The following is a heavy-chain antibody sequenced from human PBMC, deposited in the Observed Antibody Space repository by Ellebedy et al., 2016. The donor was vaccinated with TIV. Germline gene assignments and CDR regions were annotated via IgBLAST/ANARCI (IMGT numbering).Heavy chain of an antibody. Sequence: GESLKISCAASGFTVSSNYMSWVRQAPGKGLEWVSVIYSGGKTYHADSVKGRFNISRDISKNTLYLQMNSLRAEDTAVYYCARMGVRGVIITHAFDIWGQGTMVTVSS. V-gene: IGHV3-66*01. D-gene: IGHD3-10*01. CDR1: GFTVSSNY. J-gene: IGHJ3*02. CDR2: IYSGGKT. CDR3: ARMGVRGVIITHAFDI.